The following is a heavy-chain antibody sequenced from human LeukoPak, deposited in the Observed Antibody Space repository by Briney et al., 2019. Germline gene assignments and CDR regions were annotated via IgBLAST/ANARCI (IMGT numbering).Heavy chain of an antibody. CDR1: GGSITSSGHS. J-gene: IGHJ4*02. D-gene: IGHD2/OR15-2a*01. V-gene: IGHV4-39*07. Sequence: SETLSLTCTVSGGSITSSGHSWGWIRQPPGKGLEWTGTIYYTGRTYYNPSLQSRITISVDTSKNQFSLKLSSVTAADTAVYYCATSKLQLLPFDYWGQGTLVTVSS. CDR3: ATSKLQLLPFDY. CDR2: IYYTGRT.